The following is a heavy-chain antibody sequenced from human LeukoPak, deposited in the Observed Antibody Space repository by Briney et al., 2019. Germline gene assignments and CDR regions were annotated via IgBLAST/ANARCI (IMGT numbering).Heavy chain of an antibody. CDR3: AKDLFLWYFDL. D-gene: IGHD2-21*01. Sequence: GGSLRLSCAASGFIISSNYMSWVRQAPGKGLEWVSVIYSGGTTYYADSVRGRFTISRDNSENTLYLQMNSLRAEDTAVYYCAKDLFLWYFDLWGRGTLVTVSS. CDR1: GFIISSNY. CDR2: IYSGGTT. J-gene: IGHJ2*01. V-gene: IGHV3-53*01.